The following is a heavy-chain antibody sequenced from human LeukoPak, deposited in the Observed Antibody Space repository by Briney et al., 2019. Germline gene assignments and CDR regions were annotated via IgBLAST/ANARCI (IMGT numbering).Heavy chain of an antibody. Sequence: PSETLSLTCTVSGGSISSSGYYWGWIRQSPGKGLEWIGSIYHSGSTYYDASLKSRVTISVDTSKNQFSLKLSSVTAADAAVYYCARDRAYDSSAYHHVHFDYWGQGTLVTVSS. CDR1: GGSISSSGYY. D-gene: IGHD3-22*01. J-gene: IGHJ4*02. V-gene: IGHV4-39*07. CDR3: ARDRAYDSSAYHHVHFDY. CDR2: IYHSGST.